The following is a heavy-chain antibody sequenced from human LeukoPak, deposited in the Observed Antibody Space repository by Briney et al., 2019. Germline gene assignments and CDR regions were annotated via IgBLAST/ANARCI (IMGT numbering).Heavy chain of an antibody. Sequence: ASVKVSCKVSGYTLTELSMHWVRQAPGKGLEWMGGFDPEDGETIYAQKFQGRVTMTEDTSTDTAYMELSSLRSEDTAVYYCARDRLLEDREYNYYFYMDVWGKGTTVTVSS. CDR2: FDPEDGET. D-gene: IGHD1-1*01. V-gene: IGHV1-24*01. J-gene: IGHJ6*03. CDR1: GYTLTELS. CDR3: ARDRLLEDREYNYYFYMDV.